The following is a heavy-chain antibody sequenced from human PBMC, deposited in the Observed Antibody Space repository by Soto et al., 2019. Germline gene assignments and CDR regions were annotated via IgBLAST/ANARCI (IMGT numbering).Heavy chain of an antibody. CDR2: INPNSGGT. Sequence: QVQLVQSGAEVKKPGASVKVSCKASGYTFTGYYTHWVRQAPGQGLKRMGWINPNSGGTNYAQKFQGWVTMTRDTSISTAYMELSRLRYADTAVYYCARESMKGSDGMDVWGQGTTVTVSS. CDR3: ARESMKGSDGMDV. V-gene: IGHV1-2*04. J-gene: IGHJ6*02. CDR1: GYTFTGYY.